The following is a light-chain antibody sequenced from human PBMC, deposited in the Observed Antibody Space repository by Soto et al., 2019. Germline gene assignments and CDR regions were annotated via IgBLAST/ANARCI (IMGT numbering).Light chain of an antibody. CDR3: QPYTLYSAS. CDR1: QNIFTY. J-gene: IGKJ3*01. CDR2: DAS. V-gene: IGKV1-5*01. Sequence: DIHVTQSPSTPSASVGDRVTISCRASQNIFTYLAWYQQKPGKAPKLLIFDASTLQSGVPPRFSGSGSGTEFTLTISSLQPDDFATYYCQPYTLYSASFGPGTKVDIK.